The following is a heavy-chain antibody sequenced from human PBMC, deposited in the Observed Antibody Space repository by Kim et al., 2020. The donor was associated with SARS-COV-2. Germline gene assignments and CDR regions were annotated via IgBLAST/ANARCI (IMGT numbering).Heavy chain of an antibody. D-gene: IGHD6-19*01. J-gene: IGHJ4*02. CDR3: ARETWAVAGIIDY. Sequence: YAQKVQGRVTITADESTSTAYMELSSLRSEDTAVYYCARETWAVAGIIDYWGQGTLVTVSS. V-gene: IGHV1-69*01.